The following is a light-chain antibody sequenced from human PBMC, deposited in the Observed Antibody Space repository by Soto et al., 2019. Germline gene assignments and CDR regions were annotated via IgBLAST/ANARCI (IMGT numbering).Light chain of an antibody. CDR1: SRDVGSYDL. Sequence: QSALTQPASVSGSPGQSITISCTGTSRDVGSYDLVSWYQQPPGKAPKLMIYEDTKRPSGISTRFPGSKSGNAASLTISGLQAEDEADYYCCSYAGSGTFVFGTRTKLTVL. CDR2: EDT. CDR3: CSYAGSGTFV. V-gene: IGLV2-23*01. J-gene: IGLJ1*01.